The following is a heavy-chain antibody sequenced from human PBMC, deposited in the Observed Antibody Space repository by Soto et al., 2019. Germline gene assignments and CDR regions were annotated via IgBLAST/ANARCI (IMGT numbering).Heavy chain of an antibody. CDR3: ATWVDYGDFEGFDF. D-gene: IGHD4-17*01. V-gene: IGHV1-2*04. J-gene: IGHJ4*01. CDR1: GYSFTDYK. Sequence: ASLKVSCKPSGYSFTDYKLHWVRQAPGQGLEWMGWVDPNGGGSNSAQKFQGSVTMTWDTSITTAYLDLTRLTTNDTATYFCATWVDYGDFEGFDFWG. CDR2: VDPNGGGS.